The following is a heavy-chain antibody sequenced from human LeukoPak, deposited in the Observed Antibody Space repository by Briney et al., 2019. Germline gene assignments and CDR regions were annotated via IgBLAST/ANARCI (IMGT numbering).Heavy chain of an antibody. CDR1: GFTFSGHA. D-gene: IGHD3-9*01. V-gene: IGHV3-30*04. Sequence: GGSLRLSCAASGFTFSGHAMHWVRQAPGKGPEWVAVISYDGRTKYYADSVKGRFTISRDNSKNTLYLQMNSLRAEDTAVYYCARARYDILTGYLDYWGQGTLVTVSS. CDR2: ISYDGRTK. CDR3: ARARYDILTGYLDY. J-gene: IGHJ4*02.